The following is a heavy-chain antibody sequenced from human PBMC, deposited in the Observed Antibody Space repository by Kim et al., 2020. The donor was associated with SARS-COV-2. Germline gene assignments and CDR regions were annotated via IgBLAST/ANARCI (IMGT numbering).Heavy chain of an antibody. CDR2: T. D-gene: IGHD2-8*01. Sequence: TSYDQEVRGRDTITKETSTRPVYMELSSLRSEDTAVYYCARDNEGNGFDYWGQGTLVTVSS. J-gene: IGHJ4*02. CDR3: ARDNEGNGFDY. V-gene: IGHV1-46*01.